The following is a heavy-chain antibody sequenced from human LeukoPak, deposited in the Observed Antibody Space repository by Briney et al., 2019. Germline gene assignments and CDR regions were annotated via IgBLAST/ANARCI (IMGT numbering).Heavy chain of an antibody. CDR2: ISGSGGST. D-gene: IGHD6-19*01. Sequence: GGSLRLSYAASGFTFSSYAMSWVRQAPGKGLEWVSAISGSGGSTYYADSVKGRFTISRDNSKNTLYLQMNSLRAEDTAVYYCAKDRRSGWYFDYWGQGTLVTVSS. CDR3: AKDRRSGWYFDY. CDR1: GFTFSSYA. J-gene: IGHJ4*02. V-gene: IGHV3-23*01.